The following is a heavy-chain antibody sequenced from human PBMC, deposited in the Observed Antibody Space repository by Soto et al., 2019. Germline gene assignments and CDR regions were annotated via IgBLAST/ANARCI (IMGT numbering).Heavy chain of an antibody. CDR2: VSSSSTYI. D-gene: IGHD6-13*01. CDR1: GFTFSSYT. CDR3: ARGSHSTTWYGGKFDY. J-gene: IGHJ4*02. V-gene: IGHV3-21*01. Sequence: PVGSLRLSCAASGFTFSSYTMNWVRQAPVNGLEWVSSVSSSSTYIYYADSVKGRFTISRDNAKNSLYLQMNSLRAEDTAIYYCARGSHSTTWYGGKFDYWGQGTLVTVSS.